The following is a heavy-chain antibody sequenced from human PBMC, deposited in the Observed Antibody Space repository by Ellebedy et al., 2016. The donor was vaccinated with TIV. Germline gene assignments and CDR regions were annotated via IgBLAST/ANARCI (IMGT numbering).Heavy chain of an antibody. V-gene: IGHV1-69*05. CDR1: GGTFSSYA. CDR2: IIPIFGTA. D-gene: IGHD2-2*01. J-gene: IGHJ5*02. Sequence: SVKVSCXASGGTFSSYAISWVRQAPGQGLEWMGGIIPIFGTANYAQKFQGWVTMTRDTSISTAYMELSRLRSEDTAVYYCGVVPAAMEGFDPWGQGTLVTVSS. CDR3: GVVPAAMEGFDP.